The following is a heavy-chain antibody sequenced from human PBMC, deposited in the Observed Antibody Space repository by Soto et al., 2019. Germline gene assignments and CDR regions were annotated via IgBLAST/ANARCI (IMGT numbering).Heavy chain of an antibody. CDR1: GGSFSGYY. J-gene: IGHJ3*02. CDR3: ARGRLRLRPRPKGPDAFDI. V-gene: IGHV4-34*01. D-gene: IGHD3-16*01. Sequence: QVQLQQWGAGLLKPSETLSLTCAVYGGSFSGYYWSWIRQPPGKGLEWIGEINHSGSTNYNPSLKSRVTISVDTSTNQFSLKLSSVTAADTAVYYCARGRLRLRPRPKGPDAFDIWGQGTMVTVSS. CDR2: INHSGST.